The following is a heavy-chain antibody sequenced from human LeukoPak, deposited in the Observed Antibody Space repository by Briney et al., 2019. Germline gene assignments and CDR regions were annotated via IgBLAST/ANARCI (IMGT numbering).Heavy chain of an antibody. CDR3: AKWTFEYSSSSDY. Sequence: GGSLRPSCAASGFTFSSYAMSWVRQAPGKGLEWVSAISGSGGSTYYADSVKGRFTISRDNSKNTLYLQMNSLRAEDTAVYYCAKWTFEYSSSSDYWGQGTLVTVSS. CDR1: GFTFSSYA. CDR2: ISGSGGST. D-gene: IGHD6-6*01. V-gene: IGHV3-23*01. J-gene: IGHJ4*02.